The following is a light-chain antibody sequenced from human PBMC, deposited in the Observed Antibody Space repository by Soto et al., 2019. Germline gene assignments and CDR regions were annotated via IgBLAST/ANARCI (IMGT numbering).Light chain of an antibody. CDR3: QHYNSYSEA. CDR2: KAS. V-gene: IGKV1-5*03. Sequence: DIQMTQPPSSLYASVGDRVTITCRASQTISSWLAWYQQKPGKAPKLLIYKASTLKSGVPSRFSGSGSGTEFTLTISSLQPDDFATYYCQHYNSYSEAFGQGTKVDI. J-gene: IGKJ1*01. CDR1: QTISSW.